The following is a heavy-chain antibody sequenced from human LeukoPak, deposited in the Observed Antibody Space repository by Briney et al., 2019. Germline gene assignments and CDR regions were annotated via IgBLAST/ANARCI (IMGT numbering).Heavy chain of an antibody. D-gene: IGHD2-15*01. CDR2: ISGSGGST. J-gene: IGHJ4*02. Sequence: GGSLRLSCAASGFTFSSYAMSWVRQAPGKGLEWVSAISGSGGSTYYADSVKGRFTISRDNSKNTLCLQMNSLRAEDTAVYYCAKDEEDLVVVVAAYWGQGTLVTVSS. CDR3: AKDEEDLVVVVAAY. V-gene: IGHV3-23*01. CDR1: GFTFSSYA.